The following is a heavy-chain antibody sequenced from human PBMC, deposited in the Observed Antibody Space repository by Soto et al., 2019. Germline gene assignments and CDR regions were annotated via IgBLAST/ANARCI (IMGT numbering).Heavy chain of an antibody. V-gene: IGHV1-69*06. CDR3: ARSVTIFGVVNYGMDV. Sequence: SVKVSCKASGGSFSSYAISWVRQAPGQGLEWMGGIIPIFGTANYAQKFQGRVTITADKSTSTAYMELSSLRSEDTAVYYCARSVTIFGVVNYGMDVWGQGTTVTVSS. CDR2: IIPIFGTA. CDR1: GGSFSSYA. J-gene: IGHJ6*02. D-gene: IGHD3-3*01.